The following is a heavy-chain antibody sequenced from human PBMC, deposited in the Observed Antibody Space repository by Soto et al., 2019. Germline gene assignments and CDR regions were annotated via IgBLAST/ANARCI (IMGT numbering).Heavy chain of an antibody. V-gene: IGHV3-53*01. D-gene: IGHD1-20*01. CDR2: TYTDGST. J-gene: IGHJ6*02. Sequence: GGSQRLSCAASGFAVSSSYMMWVRQAPGKGLECISVTYTDGSTHYADSVKGRFTISRDDSRNTLYLQMNSLRAEDTAVYYCARDPPITSDYAMDVWGQGTTVTVSS. CDR1: GFAVSSSY. CDR3: ARDPPITSDYAMDV.